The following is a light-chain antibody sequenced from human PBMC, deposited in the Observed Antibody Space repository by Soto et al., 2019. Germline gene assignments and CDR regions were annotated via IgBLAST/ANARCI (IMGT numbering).Light chain of an antibody. CDR1: AMNVGFYNY. CDR2: DVS. CDR3: SSYTSTNTLI. J-gene: IGLJ2*01. V-gene: IGLV2-14*01. Sequence: QSALTQPASVSGSLGKSITIPGPGTAMNVGFYNYVSWYKQNPGKPPKLIIHDVSNRPSGVSNRFSGSKSGNTASLTISGLQAEDEANYYCSSYTSTNTLIFGGGTKVTVL.